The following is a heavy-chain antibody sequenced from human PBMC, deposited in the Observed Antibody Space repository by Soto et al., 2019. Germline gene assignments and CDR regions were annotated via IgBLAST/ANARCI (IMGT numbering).Heavy chain of an antibody. J-gene: IGHJ4*02. CDR3: STDISRVYYDSSLPSY. CDR1: GFTFSSYA. Sequence: PGGSLRLSCAASGFTFSSYAMHWVRQAPGKGLEWVAVISYDGSNKYYADSVKGRFTISRDNSKNTLYLQMNSLRAEDTAVYYCSTDISRVYYDSSLPSYCGQGFLVTVSS. V-gene: IGHV3-30-3*01. D-gene: IGHD3-22*01. CDR2: ISYDGSNK.